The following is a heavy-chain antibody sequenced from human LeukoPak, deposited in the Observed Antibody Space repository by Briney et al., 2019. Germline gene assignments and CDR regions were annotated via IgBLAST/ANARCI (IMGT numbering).Heavy chain of an antibody. V-gene: IGHV4-34*01. CDR1: GGSFSGYY. CDR3: ARASGYCSGGSCYSYWFDP. J-gene: IGHJ5*02. D-gene: IGHD2-15*01. Sequence: PSETLSLTCAVYGGSFSGYYWSWIRQPPGKGLEWIGKINHSGSTNYNPSLKSRVTISVDTSKNQFSLKLSSVTAADTAVYYCARASGYCSGGSCYSYWFDPWGQGTLVTVSS. CDR2: INHSGST.